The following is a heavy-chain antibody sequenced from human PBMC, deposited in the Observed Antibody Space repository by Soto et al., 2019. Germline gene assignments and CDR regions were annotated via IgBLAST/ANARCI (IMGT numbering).Heavy chain of an antibody. Sequence: QVQLVQSGAEVKKPGSSVKVSCKASGGTFSSYTISWVRQAPGQGLEWMGRIIPILGIANYAQKFQGRVTITANKSTSTAYMELSSLRSEDTAVYYCARVMGGYGLDYWGQGTLVTVSS. CDR2: IIPILGIA. CDR3: ARVMGGYGLDY. D-gene: IGHD5-12*01. V-gene: IGHV1-69*02. CDR1: GGTFSSYT. J-gene: IGHJ4*02.